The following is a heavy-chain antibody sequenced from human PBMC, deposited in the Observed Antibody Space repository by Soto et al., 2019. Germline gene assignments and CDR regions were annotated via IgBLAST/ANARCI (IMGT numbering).Heavy chain of an antibody. V-gene: IGHV3-30*18. CDR1: GFTFRNYG. J-gene: IGHJ4*02. CDR3: AKDHRLPGTTAYDFDS. CDR2: VSYDGANK. D-gene: IGHD1-1*01. Sequence: QVQLVESGGGVVQPGRSLRLSCAASGFTFRNYGLHWVRQAPGKGLEWVADVSYDGANKYYGDSVRGRFTISRDDSKNTLYLHMDSLRTEDTAVYYCAKDHRLPGTTAYDFDSWGQGTLVTVSS.